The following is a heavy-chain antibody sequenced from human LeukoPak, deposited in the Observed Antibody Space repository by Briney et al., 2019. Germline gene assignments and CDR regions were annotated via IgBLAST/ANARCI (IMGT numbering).Heavy chain of an antibody. CDR1: GYTFTGYY. V-gene: IGHV1-2*02. D-gene: IGHD2-2*01. J-gene: IGHJ5*02. CDR2: INPNSGGT. Sequence: ASVKVSCKASGYTFTGYYMHWVRQAPGQGLEWMGWINPNSGGTNYAQKFQGRVTMTRDTSISTAYMELSRLRSDDTAVYYCARDVAYCSSTSCYGAWFDPWGQGNLVTVSP. CDR3: ARDVAYCSSTSCYGAWFDP.